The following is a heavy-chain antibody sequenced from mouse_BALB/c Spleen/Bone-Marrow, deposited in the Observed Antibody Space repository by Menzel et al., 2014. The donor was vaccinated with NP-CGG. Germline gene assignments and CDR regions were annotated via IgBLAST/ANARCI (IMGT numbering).Heavy chain of an antibody. D-gene: IGHD1-1*02. CDR1: GYTFTNYW. V-gene: IGHV1-63*02. CDR3: ARVVRRYFDV. J-gene: IGHJ1*01. Sequence: VKVVESGAELVRPGTSVKISCKASGYTFTNYWLGWVKQRPGHGLEWIGDIYPGGGYTNYNEEFKGKATLTADTSSSTAYMQLSSLTSEDSAVYFCARVVRRYFDVWGAGTTVTVSS. CDR2: IYPGGGYT.